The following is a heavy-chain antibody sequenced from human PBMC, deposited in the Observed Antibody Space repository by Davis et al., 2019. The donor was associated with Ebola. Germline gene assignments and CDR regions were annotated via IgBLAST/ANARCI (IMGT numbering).Heavy chain of an antibody. CDR3: ARDRGRWLQPEYYFEY. CDR1: GYTFTSYY. V-gene: IGHV1-46*01. CDR2: INPSGGST. J-gene: IGHJ4*02. Sequence: AASVKVSCKASGYTFTSYYMHWVRQAPGQGLEWMGIINPSGGSTSYAQKFQGRVTMTRDTSTSTVYMELSSLRSEDTAVYYCARDRGRWLQPEYYFEYWGQGTLVTVSS. D-gene: IGHD5-24*01.